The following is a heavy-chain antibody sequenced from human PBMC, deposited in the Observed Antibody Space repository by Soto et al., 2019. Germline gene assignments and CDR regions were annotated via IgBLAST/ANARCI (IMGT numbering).Heavy chain of an antibody. CDR1: GLTFSSCL. V-gene: IGHV3-33*01. Sequence: LSLSHAASGLTFSSCLRPSVRQPPGKGLEWVAVLWYDGSNQYYADSVKGRFTISRDNSKNTLYLQMNSLRAEDTAVYYCARDSSIAVADLNYWGQGTLVKVSS. J-gene: IGHJ4*02. CDR3: ARDSSIAVADLNY. D-gene: IGHD6-19*01. CDR2: LWYDGSNQ.